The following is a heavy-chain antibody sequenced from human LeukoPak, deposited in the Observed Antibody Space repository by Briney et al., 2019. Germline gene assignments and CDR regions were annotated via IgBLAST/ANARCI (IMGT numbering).Heavy chain of an antibody. J-gene: IGHJ3*02. CDR3: VRSASNAFDI. Sequence: ASVKVSCKASGYTFTGYYMHWLRQAPGQGLEWMAWINPKSGGTNYAQKFQGRVTTTRDTSISTAYMELSRPRSDDTAVYYCVRSASNAFDIWGQGTMVTVSS. D-gene: IGHD2/OR15-2a*01. V-gene: IGHV1-2*02. CDR2: INPKSGGT. CDR1: GYTFTGYY.